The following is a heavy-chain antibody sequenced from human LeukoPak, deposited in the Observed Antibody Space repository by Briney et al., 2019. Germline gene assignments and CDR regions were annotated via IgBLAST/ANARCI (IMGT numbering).Heavy chain of an antibody. D-gene: IGHD5-12*01. J-gene: IGHJ5*02. CDR2: ISYDGSNK. Sequence: PGRSLRLSCAPSGFTFSSYAMHWVRQAPGKGLEGVAVISYDGSNKYYADSVKGRFTISRDNSKNTLYLQMNSLRAEDTAVYYCAREHGNSGYDTNWFDPWGQGTLVTVSS. CDR3: AREHGNSGYDTNWFDP. CDR1: GFTFSSYA. V-gene: IGHV3-30-3*01.